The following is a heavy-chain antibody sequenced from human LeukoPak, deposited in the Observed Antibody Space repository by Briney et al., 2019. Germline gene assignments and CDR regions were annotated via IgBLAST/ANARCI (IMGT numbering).Heavy chain of an antibody. CDR1: GGTFTSYY. CDR2: IYYSGST. Sequence: SATLSLTCTASGGTFTSYYWSWIRQPPGQGLEWIGYIYYSGSTNYNPPLKSRVTTTVDKTKTHISHKLSSVIAADTAVYYCAGVDVLMVYVIDYWGQGTLVTVSS. D-gene: IGHD2-8*01. V-gene: IGHV4-59*01. J-gene: IGHJ4*02. CDR3: AGVDVLMVYVIDY.